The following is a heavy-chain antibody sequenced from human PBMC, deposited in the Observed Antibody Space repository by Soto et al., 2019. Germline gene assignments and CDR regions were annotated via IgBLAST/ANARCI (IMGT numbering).Heavy chain of an antibody. J-gene: IGHJ5*02. D-gene: IGHD1-7*01. V-gene: IGHV3-11*01. CDR1: GFTFSDYY. CDR2: ISSSGSTI. Sequence: QVQLVESGGGLVKPGGSLRLSCAASGFTFSDYYMSWIRQAQGKGLEWVSYISSSGSTIYYADSVKGRFTISMDNANNSLYLQMNSLRAEDTAVYYCARARRRKDWNYVGWFYPWGQGTLVTFSA. CDR3: ARARRRKDWNYVGWFYP.